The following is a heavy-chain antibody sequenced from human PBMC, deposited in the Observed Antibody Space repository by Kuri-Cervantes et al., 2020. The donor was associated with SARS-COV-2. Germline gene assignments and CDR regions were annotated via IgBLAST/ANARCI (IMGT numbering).Heavy chain of an antibody. Sequence: ESLKISCTVSGGSISSYYWGWIRQPPGKGLEWIGSIYYSGSTYYNPSLKSRVTISVDTSKNQFSLKLSSVTAADTAVYYCARLRIAAAGTALHYFDYWGQGTLVTVSS. V-gene: IGHV4-39*01. D-gene: IGHD6-13*01. CDR3: ARLRIAAAGTALHYFDY. J-gene: IGHJ4*02. CDR2: IYYSGST. CDR1: GGSISSYY.